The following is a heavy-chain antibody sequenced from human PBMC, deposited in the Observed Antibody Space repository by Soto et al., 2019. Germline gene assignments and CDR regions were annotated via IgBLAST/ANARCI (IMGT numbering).Heavy chain of an antibody. J-gene: IGHJ4*02. V-gene: IGHV4-30-4*01. CDR2: IYYSGST. CDR3: ARIRDSGTYPKGGYFDS. Sequence: SETLSLTCTVSGGSISRGDYYWSWIRQPPGKGLEWIGYIYYSGSTYYNPSLKSRVTISVDTSKNQFSLKLSSVTAADTAVYYCARIRDSGTYPKGGYFDSWGQGTLVTVSS. D-gene: IGHD1-26*01. CDR1: GGSISRGDYY.